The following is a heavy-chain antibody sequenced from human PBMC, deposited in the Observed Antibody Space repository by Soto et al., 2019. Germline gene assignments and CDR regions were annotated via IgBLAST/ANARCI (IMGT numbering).Heavy chain of an antibody. J-gene: IGHJ4*01. D-gene: IGHD3-22*01. CDR3: ARGLDRSGFDLFHN. CDR1: GLTFSNHA. Sequence: SVKVSCESSGLTFSNHAVSWVRQAPGQGPECMEGIIPPSCTTNYAQKCQGRVTITSDESRTTAYIEMSNLRYENTAAYLCARGLDRSGFDLFHNWGRGSLVTVSS. V-gene: IGHV1-69*13. CDR2: IIPPSCTT.